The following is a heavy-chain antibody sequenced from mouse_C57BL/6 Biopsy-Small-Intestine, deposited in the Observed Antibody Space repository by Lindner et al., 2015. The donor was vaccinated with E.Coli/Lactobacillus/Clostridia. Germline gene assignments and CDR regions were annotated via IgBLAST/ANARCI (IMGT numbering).Heavy chain of an antibody. CDR3: ARSITTIVASPY. CDR1: GYTFTSYT. J-gene: IGHJ3*01. Sequence: VQLQESGAELARPGASVKMSCKASGYTFTSYTMHWVKQRPGQGLEWIGYINPSSGYTKYNQKFKDKATLTADQSPSTAYVQLSSLTSEDSAVYYCARSITTIVASPYWGQGTLVTVSA. D-gene: IGHD1-1*01. V-gene: IGHV1-4*01. CDR2: INPSSGYT.